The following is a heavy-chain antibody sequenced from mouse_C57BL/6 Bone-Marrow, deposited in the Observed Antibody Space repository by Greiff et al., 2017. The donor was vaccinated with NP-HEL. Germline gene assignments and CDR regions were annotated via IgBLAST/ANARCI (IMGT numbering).Heavy chain of an antibody. J-gene: IGHJ2*01. CDR1: GYTFTSYW. CDR3: AGVDY. Sequence: VQLQQPGAELVKPGASVKLSCKASGYTFTSYWMQWVKQRPGQGLEWIGEIDPSDSYTNYNQKFKGKATLTVDTSSSTAYMQLSSLTSEDSAVYYCAGVDYWGQGTTLTVSS. V-gene: IGHV1-50*01. CDR2: IDPSDSYT.